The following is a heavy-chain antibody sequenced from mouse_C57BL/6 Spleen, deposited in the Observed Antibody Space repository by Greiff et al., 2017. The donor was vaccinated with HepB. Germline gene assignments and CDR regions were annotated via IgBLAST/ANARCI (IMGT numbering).Heavy chain of an antibody. D-gene: IGHD1-1*01. CDR2: IDPENGDT. J-gene: IGHJ1*03. Sequence: EVQLQQSGAELVRPGASVKLSCTASGFNIKDDYMHWVKQRPEQGLEWIGWIDPENGDTEYASKFQGKATITADTSSNTAYLPLSSLTSEATAVYYCTTYYGSSYRYFDVWGTGTTVTVSS. CDR3: TTYYGSSYRYFDV. V-gene: IGHV14-4*01. CDR1: GFNIKDDY.